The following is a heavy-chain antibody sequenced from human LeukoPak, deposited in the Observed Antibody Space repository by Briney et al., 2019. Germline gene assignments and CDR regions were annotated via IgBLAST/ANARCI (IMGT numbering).Heavy chain of an antibody. CDR2: MSYDGNSK. CDR1: GFTFSSYG. Sequence: GGSLPLSCAASGFTFSSYGMHWVRQAPGKGLEWVAFMSYDGNSKCYADSVMGRFTISRDNSKNTLYLQMNSLRAEDTAVYYCAKDADYGDYAAGYWGQGTLVTASS. CDR3: AKDADYGDYAAGY. V-gene: IGHV3-30*18. D-gene: IGHD4-17*01. J-gene: IGHJ4*02.